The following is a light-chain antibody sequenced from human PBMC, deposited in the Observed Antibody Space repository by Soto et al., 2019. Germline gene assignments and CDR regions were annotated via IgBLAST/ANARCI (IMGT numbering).Light chain of an antibody. CDR2: WAS. Sequence: CKSSQSVLYSSNNKNYLAWYQQKPGQPPKLLIYWASTRESGVPDRFSGSGSGTDFTLTISSLQAEDVAVYYCQQYYSTLWTFGQGTKVEIK. CDR3: QQYYSTLWT. CDR1: QSVLYSSNNKNY. V-gene: IGKV4-1*01. J-gene: IGKJ1*01.